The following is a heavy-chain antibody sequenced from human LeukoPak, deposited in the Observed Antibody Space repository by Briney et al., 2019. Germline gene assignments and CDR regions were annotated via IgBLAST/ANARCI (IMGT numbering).Heavy chain of an antibody. D-gene: IGHD6-6*01. CDR3: AREYSSSSHPSDY. J-gene: IGHJ4*02. CDR1: GGTFSSYA. CDR2: IIPIFGTA. V-gene: IGHV1-69*13. Sequence: SVKVSCKASGGTFSSYAISRVRQAPGQGLEWMGVIIPIFGTANYAQKFQGRVTITADESTSTAYMELSSLRSEDTAVYYCAREYSSSSHPSDYWGQGTLVTVSS.